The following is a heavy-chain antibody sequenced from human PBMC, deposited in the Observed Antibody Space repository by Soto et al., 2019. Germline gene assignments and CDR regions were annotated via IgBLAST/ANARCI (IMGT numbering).Heavy chain of an antibody. D-gene: IGHD2-2*01. CDR2: ILYDGRNE. V-gene: IGHV3-30*18. CDR3: AKTSRGFVVVVPLDY. Sequence: GGSLRLSCAASGFTFSTYGMHWVRQAPGKGLEWVAVILYDGRNEYYADSVKGRFTISRDNSKNTLYLQMNSLRAEDTAVYYCAKTSRGFVVVVPLDYWGQGTLVTVSS. CDR1: GFTFSTYG. J-gene: IGHJ4*02.